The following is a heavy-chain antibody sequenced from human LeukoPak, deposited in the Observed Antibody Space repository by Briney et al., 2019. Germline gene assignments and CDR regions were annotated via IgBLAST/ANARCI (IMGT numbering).Heavy chain of an antibody. Sequence: SVKVSCKASGGTFSSYAISWVRQAPGQGLEWMGRIIPILGIANYAQKFQGRVTITADKSTSTAYMELSSLRSEDTAVYYCARETSPWGGRGRFSNWFDPWGQGTLVTVSS. D-gene: IGHD3-16*01. CDR2: IIPILGIA. V-gene: IGHV1-69*04. J-gene: IGHJ5*02. CDR1: GGTFSSYA. CDR3: ARETSPWGGRGRFSNWFDP.